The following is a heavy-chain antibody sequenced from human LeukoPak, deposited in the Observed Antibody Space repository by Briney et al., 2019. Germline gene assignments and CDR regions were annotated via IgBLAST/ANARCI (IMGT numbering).Heavy chain of an antibody. CDR3: ARDWSGDDY. CDR2: IWYDGSNK. D-gene: IGHD3-3*01. V-gene: IGHV3-33*01. CDR1: GFTISSYG. J-gene: IGHJ4*02. Sequence: GGSLRLSCAASGFTISSYGMHWVRQAPGKGLEWVAVIWYDGSNKYYADSVKGRFTISRDNSKNTLYLQMNSLRADDTAVYYCARDWSGDDYWGQGTLVTVSS.